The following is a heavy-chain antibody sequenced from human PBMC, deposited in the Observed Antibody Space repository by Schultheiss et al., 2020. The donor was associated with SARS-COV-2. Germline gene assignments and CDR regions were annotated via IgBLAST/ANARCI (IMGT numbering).Heavy chain of an antibody. CDR2: ISSSGSII. J-gene: IGHJ6*02. CDR3: ARAAYYYDSSGYHYYYGMDV. CDR1: GFTFSSYE. D-gene: IGHD3-22*01. V-gene: IGHV3-48*03. Sequence: GGSLRLSCAASGFTFSSYEMNWVRQAPGKGLEWVSYISSSGSIIYYADSVKGRFTISRDNAKNSLYLQMHSLRAEDTAVYYCARAAYYYDSSGYHYYYGMDVWGQGTTVTVSS.